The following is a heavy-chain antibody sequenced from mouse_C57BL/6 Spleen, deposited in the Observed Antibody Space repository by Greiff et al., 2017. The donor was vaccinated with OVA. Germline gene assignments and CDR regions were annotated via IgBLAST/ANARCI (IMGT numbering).Heavy chain of an antibody. CDR3: ARGMDYPAY. V-gene: IGHV1-54*01. Sequence: VKLQESGAELVRPGTSVKVSCKASGYAFTNYLIEWVKQRPGQGLEWIGVINPGSGGTNYNEKFKGKATLTADKSSSTAYMQLSSLTSEDSAVYFCARGMDYPAYWGQGTLVTVSA. CDR1: GYAFTNYL. CDR2: INPGSGGT. J-gene: IGHJ3*01. D-gene: IGHD2-4*01.